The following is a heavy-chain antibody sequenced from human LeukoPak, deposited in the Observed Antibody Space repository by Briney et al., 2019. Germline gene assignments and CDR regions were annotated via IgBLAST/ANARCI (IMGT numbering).Heavy chain of an antibody. Sequence: SETLSLTCTVSGDSIRSSNYYWAWFRQPPGKGLEWIGNTYYSGSTKYNPSLKSRVTISVDTSKNQFSLKLSSVTAADTAVYYCARTIRDSYDLGYYFDYWGQGTLVTVSS. V-gene: IGHV4-39*07. CDR1: GDSIRSSNYY. D-gene: IGHD3/OR15-3a*01. J-gene: IGHJ4*02. CDR3: ARTIRDSYDLGYYFDY. CDR2: TYYSGST.